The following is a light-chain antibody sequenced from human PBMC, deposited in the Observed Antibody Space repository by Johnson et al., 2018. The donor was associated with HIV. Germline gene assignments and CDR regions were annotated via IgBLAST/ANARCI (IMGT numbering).Light chain of an antibody. CDR3: ATWDSSLSALYV. CDR2: DNN. V-gene: IGLV1-51*01. CDR1: SSNIGNNY. J-gene: IGLJ1*01. Sequence: QSVLTQPPSVSAAPGQKVTISCSGSSSNIGNNYVSWYQQFPGTAPKLLIYDNNKRPSGIPDRFSGSKSGTSATLGITGLQTGDEADYYCATWDSSLSALYVFGTGTKVAVL.